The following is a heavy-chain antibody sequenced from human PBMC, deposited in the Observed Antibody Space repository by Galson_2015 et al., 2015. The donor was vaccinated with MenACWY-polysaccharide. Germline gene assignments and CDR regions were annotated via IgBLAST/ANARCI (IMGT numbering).Heavy chain of an antibody. J-gene: IGHJ4*02. Sequence: SLRLSCAASGFTVSNNYMNWFRQTPEKGLEWVSLIYSGGSTHYADSVKGRFTISRDSSKNTLYLQMNSLRAEDTAWYCCASNGDQGYWGQGTLVTVSS. D-gene: IGHD4-17*01. CDR2: IYSGGST. CDR3: ASNGDQGY. CDR1: GFTVSNNY. V-gene: IGHV3-53*01.